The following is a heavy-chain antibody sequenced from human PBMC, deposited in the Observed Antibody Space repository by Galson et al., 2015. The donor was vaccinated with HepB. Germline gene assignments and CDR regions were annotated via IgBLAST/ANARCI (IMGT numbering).Heavy chain of an antibody. CDR1: GFTFSSYD. CDR2: IGTAGDT. D-gene: IGHD3-10*01. J-gene: IGHJ4*02. Sequence: SLRLSCAASGFTFSSYDMHWVRQATGKGLEWVSAIGTAGDTYYPGSVKGRFTISRENAKNSLYLQMNSLRAGDTAVYYCARGGVRGVNYGDFDYWGQGTLVTVSS. CDR3: ARGGVRGVNYGDFDY. V-gene: IGHV3-13*04.